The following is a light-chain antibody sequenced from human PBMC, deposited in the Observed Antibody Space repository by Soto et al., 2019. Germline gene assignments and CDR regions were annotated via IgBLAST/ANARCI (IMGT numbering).Light chain of an antibody. V-gene: IGKV3-20*01. Sequence: EIVLTQSPGTLSLSPGARATLSCRASQSVDRNYLAWYQHKPGQAPRLLIYGASNRATGIPDRFSGSGSGTDFTLTISRLEPEDFAVYYCHKYGLSPPYTFGPGTKVDIK. CDR1: QSVDRNY. J-gene: IGKJ3*01. CDR2: GAS. CDR3: HKYGLSPPYT.